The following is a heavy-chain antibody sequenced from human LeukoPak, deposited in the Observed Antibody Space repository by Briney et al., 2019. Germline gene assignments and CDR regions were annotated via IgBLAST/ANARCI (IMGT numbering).Heavy chain of an antibody. CDR3: AKDPPRWISNYCFDS. J-gene: IGHJ4*02. CDR2: IGASGDTK. V-gene: IGHV3-23*01. CDR1: GFSFSAYA. D-gene: IGHD1-1*01. Sequence: PGGSLRLSCAASGFSFSAYAMSWVRQAPGKGLEWVSSIGASGDTKYYTDSVKGRFTISRDTSKYTLYLQMDSLRAEDTAIYYCAKDPPRWISNYCFDSWGQGTLVTVSS.